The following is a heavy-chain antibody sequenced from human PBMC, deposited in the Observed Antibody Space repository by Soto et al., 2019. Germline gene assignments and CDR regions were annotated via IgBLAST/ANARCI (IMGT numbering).Heavy chain of an antibody. D-gene: IGHD2-15*01. J-gene: IGHJ3*02. CDR3: AKDHIVVVAATFAFDI. Sequence: PGGSLRLSCAASGFTFSSYAMSWVRQAPGKGLEWVSAISGSGGSTYYADSVKGRFTISRDNSKNTLYLQMNSLRAEDTAVYYCAKDHIVVVAATFAFDIWGQGTMVTVSS. V-gene: IGHV3-23*01. CDR2: ISGSGGST. CDR1: GFTFSSYA.